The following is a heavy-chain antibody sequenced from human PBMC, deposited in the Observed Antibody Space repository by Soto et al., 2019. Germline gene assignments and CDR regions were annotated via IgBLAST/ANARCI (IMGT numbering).Heavy chain of an antibody. CDR1: GVTFSSYV. D-gene: IGHD6-13*01. CDR2: ISGSGDTT. V-gene: IGHV3-23*01. J-gene: IGHJ4*02. CDR3: AKLGVRLATAGVDH. Sequence: EVQLLESGGGLVQPGGSLRLSCAVSGVTFSSYVMYWVRQAPGRGLEWVSAISGSGDTTYYADSVKGRFTISRDNFKATMYLQMNSLRADDTAVYYCAKLGVRLATAGVDHWGQGTLVAVSS.